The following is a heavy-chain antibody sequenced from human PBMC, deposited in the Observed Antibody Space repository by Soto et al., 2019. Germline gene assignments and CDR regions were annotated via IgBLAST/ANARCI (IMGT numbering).Heavy chain of an antibody. V-gene: IGHV3-74*03. J-gene: IGHJ4*02. CDR3: ARGRGTYYADS. CDR2: IDTDGSTGGT. CDR1: GFTFSGHW. D-gene: IGHD1-26*01. Sequence: EVRLVESGGALVPPGGSLRLTCEASGFTFSGHWMHWVRRAPGKWLVWVSHIDTDGSTGGTSYADSVKGRFTVSRDDSNARLYMQMNDLRVEDTAVYYWARGRGTYYADSWGQGTLVTVSS.